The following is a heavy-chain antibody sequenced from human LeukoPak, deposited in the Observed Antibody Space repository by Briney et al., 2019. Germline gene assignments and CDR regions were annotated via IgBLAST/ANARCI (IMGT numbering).Heavy chain of an antibody. J-gene: IGHJ4*02. D-gene: IGHD5-12*01. CDR1: GCTLTGYY. Sequence: GASVKVSCMASGCTLTGYYMHWVRLAPGQGLEWMGWINPSSGDINYAQKFQGRVTMTRDTSISTAYMELSRLRSDDTAVYYCAKNPYEYYFDYWGQGTLVTVSS. V-gene: IGHV1-2*02. CDR2: INPSSGDI. CDR3: AKNPYEYYFDY.